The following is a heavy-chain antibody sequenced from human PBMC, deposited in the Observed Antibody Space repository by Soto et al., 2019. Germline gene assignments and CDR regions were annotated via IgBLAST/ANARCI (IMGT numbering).Heavy chain of an antibody. CDR1: GGSISSGGYY. D-gene: IGHD3-10*01. Sequence: SETLSLTCTVSGGSISSGGYYWSWIRHHPGKGLEWVGYIYYSGSTYYNPSLKSRVTISVHTSKNQFSLKLSSVTAADTAVYYGAAVNRGYYYGMDVWGQGTTVTVSS. V-gene: IGHV4-31*03. CDR3: AAVNRGYYYGMDV. J-gene: IGHJ6*02. CDR2: IYYSGST.